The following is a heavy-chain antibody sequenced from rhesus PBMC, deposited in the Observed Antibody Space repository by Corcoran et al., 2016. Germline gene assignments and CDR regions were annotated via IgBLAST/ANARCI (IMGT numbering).Heavy chain of an antibody. CDR1: GFSLTPSGMG. J-gene: IGHJ4*01. V-gene: IGHV2-174*01. CDR2: IYWDDDK. CDR3: TRRPTWGFEFDF. Sequence: QVTLKESGPALVKPTPTLPLTCTFSGFSLTPSGMGVGWVLQPPGKALEWLAFIYWDDDKRYSTSLKTRVTISKDTAKNQVVLTMTNMDPVDTATYYCTRRPTWGFEFDFWGQGVLVTVSS. D-gene: IGHD7-45*01.